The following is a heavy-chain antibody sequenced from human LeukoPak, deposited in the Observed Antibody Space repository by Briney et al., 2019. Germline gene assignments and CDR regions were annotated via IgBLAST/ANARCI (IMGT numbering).Heavy chain of an antibody. J-gene: IGHJ2*01. CDR2: IIPILGIA. CDR3: ARDRVVPASNWYFDL. Sequence: SVKVSCKASGGTFSSYAISWVRQAPGQGLEWMGRIIPILGIANYAQKFQGRVTITADKSTSTAYMELSSLRSEDTAVYYCARDRVVPASNWYFDLWGRGTLVTVSS. D-gene: IGHD2-2*01. CDR1: GGTFSSYA. V-gene: IGHV1-69*04.